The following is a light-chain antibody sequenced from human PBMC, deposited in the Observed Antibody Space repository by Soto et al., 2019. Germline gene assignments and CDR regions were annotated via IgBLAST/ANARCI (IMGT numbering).Light chain of an antibody. CDR2: LNSDGSH. V-gene: IGLV4-69*01. Sequence: QLVLTQSPSGSASLGASVKLTCTLSSGHSSYAIAWHQQQPEKGPRYLMKLNSDGSHSKGDGIPDRFSGSSSGAERYLTISSLQSEDEADYYCQTWGTGTVVFGGGTKLTLL. CDR1: SGHSSYA. J-gene: IGLJ2*01. CDR3: QTWGTGTVV.